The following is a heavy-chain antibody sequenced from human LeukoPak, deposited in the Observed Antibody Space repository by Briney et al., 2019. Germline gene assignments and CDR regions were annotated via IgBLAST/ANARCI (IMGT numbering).Heavy chain of an antibody. V-gene: IGHV3-30*02. Sequence: PGGSLRLSCAASGFTFSSYGMHWVRQAPGKGLEWVAFIRYDGSNKYYADSVKGRFTISRDNSKNTLYLQMNSLRAEDTAVYYCARDVVVRGTVLDYWGQGTLVTVSS. CDR2: IRYDGSNK. J-gene: IGHJ4*02. D-gene: IGHD2-21*01. CDR1: GFTFSSYG. CDR3: ARDVVVRGTVLDY.